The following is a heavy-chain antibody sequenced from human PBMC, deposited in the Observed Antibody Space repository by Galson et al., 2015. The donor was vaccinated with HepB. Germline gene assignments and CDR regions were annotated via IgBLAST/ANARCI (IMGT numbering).Heavy chain of an antibody. CDR3: ARGASYDYIWGSYPFDY. D-gene: IGHD3-16*02. J-gene: IGHJ4*02. CDR2: IWYDGSNK. V-gene: IGHV3-33*01. CDR1: GFTFSSYG. Sequence: SLRLSCAASGFTFSSYGMHWVRQAPGKGLEWVAVIWYDGSNKYYADSVKGRFTISRDNSKNTLYLQMNSLRVEDTAVYYCARGASYDYIWGSYPFDYWGQGTLVTVSS.